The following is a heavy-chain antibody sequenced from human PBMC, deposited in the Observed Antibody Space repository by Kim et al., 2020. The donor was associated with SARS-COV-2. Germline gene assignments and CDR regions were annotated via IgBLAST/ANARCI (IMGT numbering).Heavy chain of an antibody. CDR2: ISSSSSYI. Sequence: GGSLRLSCAASGFTFSSYSMNWVRQAPGKGLEWVSSISSSSSYIYYADSVKGRFTIARDNAKNSLYLQMNSLRAEDTAVYYCARGGKSWYGHQFDYWGQGALVTVSS. J-gene: IGHJ4*02. D-gene: IGHD6-13*01. V-gene: IGHV3-21*01. CDR1: GFTFSSYS. CDR3: ARGGKSWYGHQFDY.